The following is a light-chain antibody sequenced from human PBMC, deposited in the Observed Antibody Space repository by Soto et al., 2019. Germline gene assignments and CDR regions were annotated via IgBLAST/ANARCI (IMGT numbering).Light chain of an antibody. Sequence: QSALTQPRSVSGSPGQSVTISCTGTGSDVGFYDYVSWYQQHPGKAPKLLIYGVSSRPSGVSNRFSGSKSGNAAYLTISGLQADDEAEYYCSSYTSSITPYVFGTGTKVTVL. CDR1: GSDVGFYDY. J-gene: IGLJ1*01. V-gene: IGLV2-14*01. CDR2: GVS. CDR3: SSYTSSITPYV.